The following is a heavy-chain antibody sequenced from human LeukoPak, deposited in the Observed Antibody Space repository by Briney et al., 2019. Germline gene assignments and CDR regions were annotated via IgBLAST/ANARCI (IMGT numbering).Heavy chain of an antibody. V-gene: IGHV3-30*04. CDR2: ISYDGSNK. CDR1: GFTFSSHA. J-gene: IGHJ4*02. D-gene: IGHD6-19*01. Sequence: GGSLRLSCAASGFTFSSHAMHWVRQAPGKGLEWVAVISYDGSNKYYADSVKGRFTISRDNSKNTLYLQMNSLRPEDTAVYYCARDGSVGYSSGRWGIDYWGQGTLVTVSS. CDR3: ARDGSVGYSSGRWGIDY.